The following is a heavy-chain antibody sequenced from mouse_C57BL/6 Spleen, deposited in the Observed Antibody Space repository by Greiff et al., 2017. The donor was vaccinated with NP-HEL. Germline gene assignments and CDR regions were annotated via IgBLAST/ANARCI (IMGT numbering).Heavy chain of an antibody. V-gene: IGHV5-4*01. CDR3: ARDLTGRYFDY. CDR1: GFTFSSYA. Sequence: EVQGVESGGGLVKPGGSLKLSCAASGFTFSSYAMSWVRQPPEKRLEWVATISDGGSYTDYPDNVKGRFTSSRDNAKNNRYLQMSHLKSEDTAMYYCARDLTGRYFDYWGQGTTLTVSS. D-gene: IGHD4-1*01. J-gene: IGHJ2*01. CDR2: ISDGGSYT.